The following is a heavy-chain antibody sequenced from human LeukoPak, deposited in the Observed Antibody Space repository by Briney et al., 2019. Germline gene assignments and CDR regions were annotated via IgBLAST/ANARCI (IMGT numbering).Heavy chain of an antibody. J-gene: IGHJ5*02. CDR3: ARATVKENWFDP. V-gene: IGHV4-59*01. Sequence: SETLSLTCTVSGGSISSYYWSWIRQPPGKGLEWIGYIYYSGSTNYNPSLKSRVTISVDTSKNQFSLKLSSVTAADTAVYYCARATVKENWFDPWGQGTLVTVSS. CDR2: IYYSGST. CDR1: GGSISSYY. D-gene: IGHD4-17*01.